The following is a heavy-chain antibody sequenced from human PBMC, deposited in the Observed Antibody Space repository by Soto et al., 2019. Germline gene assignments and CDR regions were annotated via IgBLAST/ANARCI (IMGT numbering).Heavy chain of an antibody. V-gene: IGHV1-46*01. Sequence: ASVKVSCKAPGGTFTSYYLNWVRQAPGQGLEWMGVINPHGGSTKYAQKFQGRITMTRDTSRSTVYMELSSLRSDDTAIYYCARSSGGNFGIIIEGSNWFDTWGQGTLVTVSS. CDR2: INPHGGST. J-gene: IGHJ5*02. D-gene: IGHD3-3*01. CDR3: ARSSGGNFGIIIEGSNWFDT. CDR1: GGTFTSYY.